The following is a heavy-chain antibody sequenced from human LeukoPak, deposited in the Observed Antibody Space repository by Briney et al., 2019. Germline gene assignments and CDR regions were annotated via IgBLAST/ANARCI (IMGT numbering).Heavy chain of an antibody. V-gene: IGHV3-21*01. Sequence: PGGSLRLSCAASGFTFSSYSMNWVRQAPGKGLEWFSSISSSSTYIYYADSVKGRFTISRDNAKNSLYLQMNSLRADGTAIYYCARESRSVVTRYFQHWGQGTLVTVSS. CDR3: ARESRSVVTRYFQH. D-gene: IGHD4-23*01. CDR1: GFTFSSYS. CDR2: ISSSSTYI. J-gene: IGHJ1*01.